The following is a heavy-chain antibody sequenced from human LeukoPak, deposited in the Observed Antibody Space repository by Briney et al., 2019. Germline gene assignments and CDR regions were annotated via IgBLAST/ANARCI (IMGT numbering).Heavy chain of an antibody. V-gene: IGHV4-59*01. CDR2: IYYSGSS. CDR1: GVFISRNY. CDR3: ARTAGTHLYYFDY. D-gene: IGHD3-10*01. Sequence: PSETLSLTCTVSGVFISRNYWSWIRQSPGKGLEWIGFIYYSGSSNYNPSLNNRITISVDPSKNQFSLKLSSVTAADTAVYYCARTAGTHLYYFDYWGQGTLVTVSS. J-gene: IGHJ4*02.